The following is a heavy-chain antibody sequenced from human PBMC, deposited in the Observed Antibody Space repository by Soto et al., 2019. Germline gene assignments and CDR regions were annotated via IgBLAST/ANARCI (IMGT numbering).Heavy chain of an antibody. CDR1: GGTFSSYS. V-gene: IGHV1-69*19. CDR2: IIPIFGTA. Sequence: QVQLVQSGAEVKKPGSSVKVSCKASGGTFSSYSINWVRQAPGQGLEWMGGIIPIFGTANNAQKFQGRVMITADDSATTVYMELSSLRSEDTAVYYCARAPNILTVKYYFDYWGQGTLVTVSS. D-gene: IGHD3-9*01. CDR3: ARAPNILTVKYYFDY. J-gene: IGHJ4*02.